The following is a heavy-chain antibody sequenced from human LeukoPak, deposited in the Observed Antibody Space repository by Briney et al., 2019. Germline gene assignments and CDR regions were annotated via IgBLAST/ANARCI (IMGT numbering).Heavy chain of an antibody. CDR1: GYTFTSYD. J-gene: IGHJ6*03. V-gene: IGHV1-8*03. CDR3: ARRNFDYMDV. CDR2: MNPNSGNT. Sequence: ASVKVSCKASGYTFTSYDINWVRQATGQGLEWMGWMNPNSGNTGYAQEFQGRVTITRNTSISTVYMELSSLRSEDTAVYYCARRNFDYMDVWGKGTTVTVSS. D-gene: IGHD3-9*01.